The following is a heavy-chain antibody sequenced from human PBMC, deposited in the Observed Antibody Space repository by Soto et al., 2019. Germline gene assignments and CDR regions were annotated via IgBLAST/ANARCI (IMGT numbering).Heavy chain of an antibody. CDR1: GFTFSDYY. D-gene: IGHD2-15*01. CDR2: ISNSGTTI. J-gene: IGHJ6*02. CDR3: ARRGRYCGGGSGPPSYGMDV. V-gene: IGHV3-11*01. Sequence: QVQLVESGGGLVKPGGSLRLSCAASGFTFSDYYMSWIRQAPGKGPEWVSYISNSGTTIYNADSVTGRFTISRDNAKNALYLQMNSLRAEDTAVYYCARRGRYCGGGSGPPSYGMDVWGQGTTVTVSS.